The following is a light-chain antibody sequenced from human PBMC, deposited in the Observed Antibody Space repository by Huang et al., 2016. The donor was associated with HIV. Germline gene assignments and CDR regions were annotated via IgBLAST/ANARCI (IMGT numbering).Light chain of an antibody. CDR2: GSS. J-gene: IGKJ1*01. V-gene: IGKV3-20*01. CDR3: QQYSSSPWT. CDR1: HNVSNDY. Sequence: EIVLTPSPDTLSLSPGERGALSCRASHNVSNDYLAWYQHKSGQGPRLLIYGSSGRATGTPARFSGSGSGTDFSGTIDTVEPEDFALYYSQQYSSSPWTFGQGSKLDIK.